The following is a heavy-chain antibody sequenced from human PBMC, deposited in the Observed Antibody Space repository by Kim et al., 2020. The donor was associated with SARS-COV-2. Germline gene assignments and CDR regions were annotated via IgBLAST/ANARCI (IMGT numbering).Heavy chain of an antibody. V-gene: IGHV3-64*01. CDR1: GFTFSSYA. D-gene: IGHD4-4*01. J-gene: IGHJ4*02. Sequence: GGSLRLSCAASGFTFSSYAMHWVSQAPGKGLEYVSAISSNGGSTYYANSVKGGFTISRDNSKNTLYLQMGSLRAEDMAVYYCARGTVYSFDYWGQGTLVTVSS. CDR2: ISSNGGST. CDR3: ARGTVYSFDY.